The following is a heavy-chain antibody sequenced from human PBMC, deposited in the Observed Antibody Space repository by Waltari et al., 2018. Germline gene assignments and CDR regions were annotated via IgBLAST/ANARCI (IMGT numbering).Heavy chain of an antibody. CDR3: ARPGRVGGGSLMGLDY. V-gene: IGHV4-39*01. CDR1: GGSISSTSYS. D-gene: IGHD2-15*01. J-gene: IGHJ4*02. Sequence: QLQLQESGPGLVKPSATLSLTCSVSGGSISSTSYSWGWIRQPPGKGLEWIGSFSYNGNTYYNPSLKSRITISVDTSKNQFSLQLRSVTAADTATYYCARPGRVGGGSLMGLDYWGQGTLVAVSS. CDR2: FSYNGNT.